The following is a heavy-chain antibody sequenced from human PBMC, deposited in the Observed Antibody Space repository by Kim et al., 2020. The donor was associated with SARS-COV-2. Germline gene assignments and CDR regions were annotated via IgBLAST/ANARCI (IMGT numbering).Heavy chain of an antibody. J-gene: IGHJ3*02. Sequence: GGSLRLSCAASGFTFSGYDFHWVRQSPGKGLQWVAVISGDGSDKSYVDSVRGRFTISRDNSKNTLDLQMSSLRAEDTAAYYGVRPGGPGKTWSGADTWG. CDR2: ISGDGSDK. V-gene: IGHV3-30*04. CDR1: GFTFSGYD. D-gene: IGHD3-16*01. CDR3: VRPGGPGKTWSGADT.